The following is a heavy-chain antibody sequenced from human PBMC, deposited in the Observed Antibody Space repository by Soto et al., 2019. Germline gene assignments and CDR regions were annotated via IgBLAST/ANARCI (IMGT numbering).Heavy chain of an antibody. CDR1: GFTVSGSW. Sequence: AGGSLRLSCAASGFTVSGSWMHWIRQAPGKGLVWVSHINSDGSTTNYADSVKGRFTISRDNTKNTLYLQMHSLRAEDTAVYYCARGGVTYGELIVYWGQGTLVTVSS. D-gene: IGHD3-10*01. V-gene: IGHV3-74*01. CDR3: ARGGVTYGELIVY. CDR2: INSDGSTT. J-gene: IGHJ4*02.